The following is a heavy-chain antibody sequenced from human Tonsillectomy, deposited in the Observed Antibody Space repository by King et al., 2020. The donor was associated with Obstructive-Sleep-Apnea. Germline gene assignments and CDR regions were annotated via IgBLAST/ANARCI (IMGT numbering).Heavy chain of an antibody. CDR1: GFIFSSYA. V-gene: IGHV3-23*04. CDR3: AKGVVPMVRGVTESGMDV. CDR2: ISGSGGST. D-gene: IGHD3-10*01. Sequence: VQLVESGGGLVQPGGSLRLSCAASGFIFSSYAMTWVRQAPGKGLEWVSAISGSGGSTYSADSVKGRFTISRDNSKNTLYLQMNSLRVEDTAVYYCAKGVVPMVRGVTESGMDVWGQGTTVTVSS. J-gene: IGHJ6*02.